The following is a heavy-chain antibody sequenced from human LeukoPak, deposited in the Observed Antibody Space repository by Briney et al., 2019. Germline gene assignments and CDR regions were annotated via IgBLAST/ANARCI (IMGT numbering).Heavy chain of an antibody. Sequence: SGTLSLTCAVSGGSISSSNWWSWVRQPPGKGLEWIGEIYHSGSTNYNPPLKSRVTISVDKSKNQFSLKLSSVTAADTAVYYCARDRPYDRRAFDIWGQGTMVTVSS. CDR1: GGSISSSNW. D-gene: IGHD3-22*01. V-gene: IGHV4-4*02. CDR2: IYHSGST. CDR3: ARDRPYDRRAFDI. J-gene: IGHJ3*02.